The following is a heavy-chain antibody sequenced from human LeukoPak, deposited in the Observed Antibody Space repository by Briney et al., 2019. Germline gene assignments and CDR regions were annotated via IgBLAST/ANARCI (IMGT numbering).Heavy chain of an antibody. CDR2: TYYRSKWNN. Sequence: SQTLSLTCAISGDSVSSNSAAWNWIRQSPSRGLEWLGRTYYRSKWNNDYAVSVKSRITINPDTSKNQFSLQLNSVTPEDTAVYYCARVGASDWTSWFDPWGQGTLVTVSS. CDR1: GDSVSSNSAA. V-gene: IGHV6-1*01. J-gene: IGHJ5*02. D-gene: IGHD3/OR15-3a*01. CDR3: ARVGASDWTSWFDP.